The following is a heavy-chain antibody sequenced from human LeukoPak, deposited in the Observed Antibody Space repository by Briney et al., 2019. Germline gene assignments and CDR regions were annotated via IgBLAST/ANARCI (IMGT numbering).Heavy chain of an antibody. Sequence: PSETLSLTCTVSGGSIGTYYWNWARQSPGKGLEWIGYIYYSVSTGYNPSLKSRVTISVDTPENQLSLKLSSVTPADTAVYYCARAQSGTYAFDIWGQGTMVTVPS. CDR2: IYYSVST. J-gene: IGHJ3*02. CDR3: ARAQSGTYAFDI. CDR1: GGSIGTYY. V-gene: IGHV4-59*01. D-gene: IGHD1-1*01.